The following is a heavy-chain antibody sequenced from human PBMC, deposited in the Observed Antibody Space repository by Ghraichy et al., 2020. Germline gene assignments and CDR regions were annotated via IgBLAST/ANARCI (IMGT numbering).Heavy chain of an antibody. V-gene: IGHV4-34*01. D-gene: IGHD6-13*01. J-gene: IGHJ1*01. Sequence: SETLSLTCAVYGGSFSGYYWSWIRQPPGKGLEWIGESNHSGSTNYNPSLKRRVTISVDTSKNQFSLTLSSVTAADTAVYYCAGSSGYVAEYFHHWGQGTLVTVSS. CDR3: AGSSGYVAEYFHH. CDR1: GGSFSGYY. CDR2: SNHSGST.